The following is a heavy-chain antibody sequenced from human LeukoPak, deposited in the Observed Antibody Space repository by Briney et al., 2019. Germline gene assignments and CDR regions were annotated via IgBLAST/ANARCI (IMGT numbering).Heavy chain of an antibody. CDR2: IYTSGST. CDR3: ATCTSCYHARYYYYYMDV. D-gene: IGHD2-2*01. Sequence: SETLSLTCTVSGGSISSYYWSWIRQPAGKGLEWIGRIYTSGSTNYNPSLKSRVTMSVDTSKNQFSLKLSSVTAADTAVYYCATCTSCYHARYYYYYMDVWGKGTTVTVSS. CDR1: GGSISSYY. J-gene: IGHJ6*03. V-gene: IGHV4-4*07.